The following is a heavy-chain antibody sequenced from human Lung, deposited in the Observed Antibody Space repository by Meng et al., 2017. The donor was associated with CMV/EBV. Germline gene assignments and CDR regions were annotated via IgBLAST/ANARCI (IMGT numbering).Heavy chain of an antibody. CDR1: GFTTNSHW. CDR2: INPDGSEK. D-gene: IGHD1-26*01. V-gene: IGHV3-7*03. CDR3: VRTLSGSENF. Sequence: SCAASGFTTNSHWMNGVRQAPGKGLEWVANINPDGSEKCYVSSVKARFTISRDSAKNSVFLQMNSLRDDDTAVFYCVRTLSGSENFWGQGTLVTVSS. J-gene: IGHJ4*02.